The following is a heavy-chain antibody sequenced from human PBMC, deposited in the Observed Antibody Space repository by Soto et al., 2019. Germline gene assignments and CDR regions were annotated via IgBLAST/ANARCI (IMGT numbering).Heavy chain of an antibody. V-gene: IGHV3-33*01. J-gene: IGHJ5*02. Sequence: QVQLVESGGGVVQPGRSLRLSCAASGFTFSSYGMHWVRQAPGKGLEWVAVIWYDGSNKYYADSVKGRFTISRDNSKNPLYRQMNSLRAEDTAVYYWARDFGGWFYPWGQGTLVNVSS. CDR3: ARDFGGWFYP. D-gene: IGHD3-3*01. CDR2: IWYDGSNK. CDR1: GFTFSSYG.